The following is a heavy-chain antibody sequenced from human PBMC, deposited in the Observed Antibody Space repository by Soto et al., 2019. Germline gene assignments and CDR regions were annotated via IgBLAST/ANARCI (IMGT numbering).Heavy chain of an antibody. Sequence: QVQLQQWGAGLLKPSETLSLTCAVYGGFVTSGSYYWSWIRQPPGKGREWIGEMSHSGGTHFNPSLKSRVTISVDTSKNQFTLNMCSVTAADTALYYRARVERGTATTVVDDFDIWGPGTMVTVSS. V-gene: IGHV4-34*01. D-gene: IGHD1-1*01. CDR1: GGFVTSGSYY. CDR2: MSHSGGT. CDR3: ARVERGTATTVVDDFDI. J-gene: IGHJ3*02.